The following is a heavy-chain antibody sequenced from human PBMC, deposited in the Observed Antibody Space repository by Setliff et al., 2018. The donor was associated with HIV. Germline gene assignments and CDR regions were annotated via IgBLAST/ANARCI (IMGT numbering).Heavy chain of an antibody. V-gene: IGHV4-4*07. D-gene: IGHD5-18*01. CDR2: IYTSGST. J-gene: IGHJ5*02. CDR1: GGSISSYY. Sequence: SETLSLTCSVSGGSISSYYWSWIRQPPGKGLEWIGRIYTSGSTNYNPSPKSRVTMSVDTSKNQFSLKLYSVTAADTSVYYCARRWGIRGYSSWGQGTLVTVSS. CDR3: ARRWGIRGYSS.